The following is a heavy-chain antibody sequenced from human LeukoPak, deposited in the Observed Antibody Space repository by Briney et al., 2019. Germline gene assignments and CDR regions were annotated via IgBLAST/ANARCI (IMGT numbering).Heavy chain of an antibody. CDR2: IRYDGSNK. J-gene: IGHJ4*02. CDR3: AKERDTAMVTIDY. Sequence: GGSLRLSCAASGFTFSSYGMHWVRQAPGKALEWVAFIRYDGSNKYYADSVKGRFTISRDNSKNTLYLQMNSLRAEDTAVYYCAKERDTAMVTIDYWGQGTLVTVSS. V-gene: IGHV3-30*02. D-gene: IGHD5-18*01. CDR1: GFTFSSYG.